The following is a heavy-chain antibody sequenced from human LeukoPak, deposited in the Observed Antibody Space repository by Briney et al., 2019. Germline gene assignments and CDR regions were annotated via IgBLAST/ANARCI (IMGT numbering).Heavy chain of an antibody. D-gene: IGHD4-11*01. CDR1: GYTFTDYY. V-gene: IGHV1-2*02. CDR2: INPNNGET. J-gene: IGHJ4*02. CDR3: ARDRDYSNTERGFDY. Sequence: ASVKVSCKTSGYTFTDYYIHWVRQAPGQGLEWVGWINPNNGETNSAQKFQGRVTMTGDTSISTAYMELRRVTSDDTAVYYCARDRDYSNTERGFDYWGQGTLVTVSS.